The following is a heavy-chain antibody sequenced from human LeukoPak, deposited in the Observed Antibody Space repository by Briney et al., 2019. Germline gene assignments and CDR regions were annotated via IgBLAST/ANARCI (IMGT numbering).Heavy chain of an antibody. V-gene: IGHV3-23*01. D-gene: IGHD3-22*01. Sequence: GGSLRLSCTASGFTFSSYTMTWVRQAPGKGLKWVSTITTGDGNTYYADSVKGRFTVSRDDSKNTLYLQMNSLRAEDTAVYYCAKSHYYDSTGYYYYYYGMDVWGQGTTVTVSS. CDR3: AKSHYYDSTGYYYYYYGMDV. CDR1: GFTFSSYT. J-gene: IGHJ6*02. CDR2: ITTGDGNT.